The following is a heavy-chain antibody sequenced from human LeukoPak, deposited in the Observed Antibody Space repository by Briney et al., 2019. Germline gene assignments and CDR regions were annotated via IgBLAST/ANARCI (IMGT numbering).Heavy chain of an antibody. CDR2: ISWNSGSI. CDR3: AKDLRWELRSDAFDI. D-gene: IGHD1-26*01. Sequence: LRLSCAASGFTFDDYAMHWVRQAPGKGLEWVSGISWNSGSIGYADSVKGRFTISRDNAKNSLYLQMNSLRAEDTALYYCAKDLRWELRSDAFDIWGQGTMVTVSS. J-gene: IGHJ3*02. V-gene: IGHV3-9*01. CDR1: GFTFDDYA.